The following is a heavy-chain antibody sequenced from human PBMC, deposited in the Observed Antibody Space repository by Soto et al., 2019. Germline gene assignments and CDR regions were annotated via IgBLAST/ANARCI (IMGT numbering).Heavy chain of an antibody. V-gene: IGHV3-30-3*01. CDR1: GFTFSSYA. CDR3: ARIPSGWYGDY. Sequence: QVQLVESGGGVVQPGRSLRLSCAASGFTFSSYAMHWVRQAPGKGLEWVAVISYDGSNKYYADSVKGRFTISRDNSKNTLYLQMNSLRAEDTAVYYCARIPSGWYGDYWGQGTLVTVSS. J-gene: IGHJ4*02. D-gene: IGHD6-19*01. CDR2: ISYDGSNK.